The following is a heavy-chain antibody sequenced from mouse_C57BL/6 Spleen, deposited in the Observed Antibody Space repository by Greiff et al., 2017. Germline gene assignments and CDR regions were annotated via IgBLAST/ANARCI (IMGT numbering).Heavy chain of an antibody. Sequence: QVQLQQSGAELMKPGASVKLSCKATGYTFTGYWIEWVKQRPGLGLEWIGEILPGSGSTKFNEKFKGKATLTADTSSNTAYMQISSLTTEASAIYYCARRPGDAMDYWGQGTSVTVSS. V-gene: IGHV1-9*01. CDR2: ILPGSGST. CDR3: ARRPGDAMDY. J-gene: IGHJ4*01. CDR1: GYTFTGYW.